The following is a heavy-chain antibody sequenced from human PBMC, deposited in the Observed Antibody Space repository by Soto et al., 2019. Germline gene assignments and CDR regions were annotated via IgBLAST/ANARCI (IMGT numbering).Heavy chain of an antibody. CDR2: IYRTGST. Sequence: SETLSLTCAVSGGSFTSNNWWTWVRQPPGQGLEWIGEIYRTGSTNYNPSLKSRVTISLDKSENQFSPKVTSLTAADTAVYYCESRDPGTSVDYWGQGTLVTVSS. D-gene: IGHD1-7*01. J-gene: IGHJ4*02. V-gene: IGHV4-4*02. CDR1: GGSFTSNNW. CDR3: ESRDPGTSVDY.